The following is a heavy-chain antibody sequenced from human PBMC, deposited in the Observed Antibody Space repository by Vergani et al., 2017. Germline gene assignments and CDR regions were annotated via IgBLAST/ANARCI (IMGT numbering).Heavy chain of an antibody. Sequence: QVQLVQSGAEVKKPGSSVKVSCKASGYTFTSYAMHWVRQAPGQRLEWMGWINAGNGNTKYSQKFQGRVTITRDTSASTAYMELSSLRSEDTAVYYCASQRWGRDGYNLWGQGTLVTVSS. CDR3: ASQRWGRDGYNL. J-gene: IGHJ4*02. CDR1: GYTFTSYA. D-gene: IGHD5-24*01. V-gene: IGHV1-3*01. CDR2: INAGNGNT.